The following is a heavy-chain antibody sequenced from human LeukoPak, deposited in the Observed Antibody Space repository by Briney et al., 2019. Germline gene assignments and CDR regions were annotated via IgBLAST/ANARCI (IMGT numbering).Heavy chain of an antibody. CDR3: IGERGTY. CDR2: IKPDGSDK. J-gene: IGHJ4*02. Sequence: GGSLRLSCVASESTTFSNHWMTWVRQAPGKGPEWVANIKPDGSDKHYMDSVKGRFTISRDNAKNSLYLQMNSLRVEDTAVYQCIGERGTYWGQGTLVTVSS. D-gene: IGHD7-27*01. V-gene: IGHV3-7*05. CDR1: ESTTFSNHW.